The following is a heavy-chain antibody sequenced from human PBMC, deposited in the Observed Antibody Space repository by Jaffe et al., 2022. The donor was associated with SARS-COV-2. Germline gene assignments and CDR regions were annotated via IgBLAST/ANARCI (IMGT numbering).Heavy chain of an antibody. CDR2: MHYFGNT. V-gene: IGHV4-39*02. CDR1: GGSISSSSYS. D-gene: IGHD1-1*01. Sequence: QLQLQESGPGLVKPSETLSLTCTVSGGSISSSSYSWTWIRQPPGKELEWIGSMHYFGNTYYNPSIKTRVTMSVDTSKNQFSLKLSSVTAADTAVYYCAREYLGNDGQLDYWGQGTLVTVSS. CDR3: AREYLGNDGQLDY. J-gene: IGHJ4*02.